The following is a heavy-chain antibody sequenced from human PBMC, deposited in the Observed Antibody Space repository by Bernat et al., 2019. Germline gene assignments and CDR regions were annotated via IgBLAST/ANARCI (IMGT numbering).Heavy chain of an antibody. CDR1: GFTFSNYE. CDR2: ISSSGTTI. CDR3: VRESEETADYIFHNYYYYMDV. J-gene: IGHJ6*03. D-gene: IGHD4/OR15-4a*01. V-gene: IGHV3-48*03. Sequence: EVQLVESVGGLVQPGGSLRLSCAASGFTFSNYEMNWVRQAPGKGLEWGSYISSSGTTIYYADSVKGRFTISRDNARKSLSLQMNSLRAEDTAVYYCVRESEETADYIFHNYYYYMDVWGKGTTVTVSS.